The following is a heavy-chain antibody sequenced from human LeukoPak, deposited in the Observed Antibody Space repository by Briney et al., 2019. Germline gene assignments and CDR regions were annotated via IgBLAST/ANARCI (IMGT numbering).Heavy chain of an antibody. CDR1: GNSISNYA. J-gene: IGHJ6*02. CDR3: TTRACHAGGCSSSFYYYYGLHF. Sequence: SVTVSCKASGNSISNYAVSWVRQAPGQGFEWMGGIIPIFGTADYAQKFQGRVTITADQSTSTTYMALSSLKSEDTATYYCTTRACHAGGCSSSFYYYYGLHFWGQGTTVSVSS. CDR2: IIPIFGTA. V-gene: IGHV1-69*13. D-gene: IGHD3-16*01.